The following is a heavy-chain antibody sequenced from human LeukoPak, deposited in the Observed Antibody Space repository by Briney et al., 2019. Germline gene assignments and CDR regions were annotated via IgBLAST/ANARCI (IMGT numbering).Heavy chain of an antibody. CDR1: GFTFSNYA. V-gene: IGHV3-23*01. Sequence: GGSLRLSCAASGFTFSNYAMNWVRQAPGKGLEWVSAISGSGGSTYYADSVKGRFTISRDNSKNTLYLQMNSLRAEDTAVYYCAKPFSVLRSRITGQGLWGQGTLVTVSS. CDR3: AKPFSVLRSRITGQGL. CDR2: ISGSGGST. J-gene: IGHJ4*02. D-gene: IGHD5-24*01.